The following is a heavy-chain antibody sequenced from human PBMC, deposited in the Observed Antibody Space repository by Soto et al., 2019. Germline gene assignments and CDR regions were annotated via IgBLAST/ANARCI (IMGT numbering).Heavy chain of an antibody. Sequence: ASVKVSGKAAGYTFSGYYMHWVRQAPGQGLEWMGWINPNSGGTNYAQKFQGRVTMTRDTSISTAYMELSRLRSDDTAVYYCARDRNSSWPYYYYYGMDVWGQGTTVTVSS. D-gene: IGHD6-13*01. CDR3: ARDRNSSWPYYYYYGMDV. CDR2: INPNSGGT. CDR1: GYTFSGYY. V-gene: IGHV1-2*02. J-gene: IGHJ6*02.